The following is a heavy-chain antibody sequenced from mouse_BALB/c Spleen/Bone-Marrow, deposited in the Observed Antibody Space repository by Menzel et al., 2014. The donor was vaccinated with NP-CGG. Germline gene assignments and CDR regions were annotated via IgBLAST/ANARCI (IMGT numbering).Heavy chain of an antibody. CDR3: ARAPSMDY. J-gene: IGHJ4*01. CDR2: IYPGDGSS. V-gene: IGHV1S56*01. Sequence: QVQLKESGPELVKPVALVKISCKASGYTFTSYDINWVKQRPGQGLEWIGWIYPGDGSSKYNEKFKGKATLTADKSSSTAYMQLSSLTSENSAVYFCARAPSMDYWGQGTSVTVSS. CDR1: GYTFTSYD.